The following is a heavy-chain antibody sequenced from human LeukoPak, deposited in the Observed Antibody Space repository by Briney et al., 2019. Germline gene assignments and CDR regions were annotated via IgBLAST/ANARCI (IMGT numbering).Heavy chain of an antibody. D-gene: IGHD3-22*01. CDR3: AGAGYYYDSGGYRLKDPEYFQH. CDR2: IYYSGST. CDR1: GGSISSYY. V-gene: IGHV4-59*08. Sequence: SETLSLTCTVSGGSISSYYWSWIRQPPGKGLEWIGYIYYSGSTNYNPSLKSRVTISVDTSKNQFSLKLSSVTAADTAVYYCAGAGYYYDSGGYRLKDPEYFQHWGQGTLVTVSS. J-gene: IGHJ1*01.